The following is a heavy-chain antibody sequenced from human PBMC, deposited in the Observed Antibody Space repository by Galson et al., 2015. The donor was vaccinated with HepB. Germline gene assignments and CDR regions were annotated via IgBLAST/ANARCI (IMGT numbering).Heavy chain of an antibody. Sequence: SLRLSCAASGFTFSSYAMSWVRQAPGKGLEWVSAISGSGGSTYYADSVKGRFTISRDNSKNTLYLQMNSLRAEDTAVYYCAKDTRLGYYYGSGSWDYWGQGTLVTVSS. CDR1: GFTFSSYA. CDR2: ISGSGGST. V-gene: IGHV3-23*01. CDR3: AKDTRLGYYYGSGSWDY. D-gene: IGHD3-10*01. J-gene: IGHJ4*02.